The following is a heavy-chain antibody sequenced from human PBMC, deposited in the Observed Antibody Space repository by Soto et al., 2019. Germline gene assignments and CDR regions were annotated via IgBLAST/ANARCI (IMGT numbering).Heavy chain of an antibody. CDR3: ARTGYDRSGYFVEYYFDY. V-gene: IGHV3-30-3*01. CDR1: GFTFSKYA. Sequence: LRLSCAASGFTFSKYAMHWVRQARGTGLEWVAVISNDGSNPYYADSVKGRLTISRDNSKNTLYLQMNSLREEDTAVYYCARTGYDRSGYFVEYYFDYWGQGTLVTVSP. J-gene: IGHJ4*02. CDR2: ISNDGSNP. D-gene: IGHD3-22*01.